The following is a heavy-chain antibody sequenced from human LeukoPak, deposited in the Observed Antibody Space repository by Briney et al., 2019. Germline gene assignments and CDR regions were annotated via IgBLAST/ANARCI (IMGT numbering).Heavy chain of an antibody. J-gene: IGHJ6*03. CDR2: ISSSGSSI. D-gene: IGHD3-10*01. CDR1: GFLFSNYN. Sequence: GGSLRLSCAASGFLFSNYNMNWVRQAPGKGLEWVSSISSSGSSIYYADSVKGRFTISRDNAKNSLYLQMNSLRAEDTAVYYCARSGRGVDSFYFYMDVWGKGTTVTVSS. V-gene: IGHV3-21*01. CDR3: ARSGRGVDSFYFYMDV.